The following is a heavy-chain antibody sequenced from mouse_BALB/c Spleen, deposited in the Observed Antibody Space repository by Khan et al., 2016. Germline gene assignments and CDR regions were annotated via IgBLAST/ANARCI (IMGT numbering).Heavy chain of an antibody. J-gene: IGHJ2*01. Sequence: QVQLQQSGAELARPGASVKMSCKASGYTFTSYTMFWVKQRPGQGLEWIGYINPSSDYTDYNQKFKDKDTLTADKSSSTAYMQLNILTSDHSAGYYCASGVWLLSYFDYWGQGTTITVSS. CDR3: ASGVWLLSYFDY. D-gene: IGHD2-3*01. CDR2: INPSSDYT. CDR1: GYTFTSYT. V-gene: IGHV1-4*01.